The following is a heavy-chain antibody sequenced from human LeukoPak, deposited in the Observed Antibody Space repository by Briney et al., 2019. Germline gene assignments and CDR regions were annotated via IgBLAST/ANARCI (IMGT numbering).Heavy chain of an antibody. CDR1: RFIFDNYG. CDR2: ISDDGYST. J-gene: IGHJ4*02. D-gene: IGHD3-16*01. V-gene: IGHV3-23*01. Sequence: PGGSLRLSCAASRFIFDNYGMTWVRQAPGKGLEWVSGISDDGYSTYYADSMKGRFTISRDNSKNTLYLHMSSLRVEDTAVFYCARVAPPLDDYIRGSFPYYFDYWGQGTPVTVSS. CDR3: ARVAPPLDDYIRGSFPYYFDY.